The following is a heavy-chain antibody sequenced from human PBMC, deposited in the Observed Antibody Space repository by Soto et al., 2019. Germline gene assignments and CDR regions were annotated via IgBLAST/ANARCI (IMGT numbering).Heavy chain of an antibody. D-gene: IGHD6-13*01. CDR2: IDPSDSYT. Sequence: GESLKISCKGSGYSFTSYWISWVRQMPGKGLEWMGRIDPSDSYTNYSPSFQGHATISADKSISTAYLQWSSLKASDTAMYYCARRGGSSWYGYYYYGMDVWGQGTTVTVSS. J-gene: IGHJ6*02. CDR3: ARRGGSSWYGYYYYGMDV. CDR1: GYSFTSYW. V-gene: IGHV5-10-1*01.